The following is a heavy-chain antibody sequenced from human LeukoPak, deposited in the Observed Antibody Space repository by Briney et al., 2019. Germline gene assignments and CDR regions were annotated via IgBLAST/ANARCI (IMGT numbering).Heavy chain of an antibody. D-gene: IGHD2-2*01. CDR1: GFTFSSYE. CDR3: ASYFSSTSCYHYYCSGSYYS. Sequence: GGSLRLSCVVSGFTFSSYEMNCVRQAPGKGLEWVSYISSSGSTIYYADSVKGRFTISRDSAKNSLYLQMNSLRAEGTAVYYCASYFSSTSCYHYYCSGSYYSWGQGTLVTVSS. V-gene: IGHV3-48*03. J-gene: IGHJ4*02. CDR2: ISSSGSTI.